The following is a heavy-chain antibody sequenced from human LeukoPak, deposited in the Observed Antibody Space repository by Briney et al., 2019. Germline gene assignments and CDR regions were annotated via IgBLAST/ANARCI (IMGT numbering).Heavy chain of an antibody. D-gene: IGHD1-26*01. Sequence: SGTLSLTCAVSGDSMSSIDWWSWVRQPPGKGLEWIGEIHHTGSTNYNPSLKSRVTISVDKSKNQFSLNFNSMSAADSAVYYCAANGYYTIDYWGQGTLVTVSS. CDR1: GDSMSSIDW. J-gene: IGHJ4*02. V-gene: IGHV4-4*02. CDR3: AANGYYTIDY. CDR2: IHHTGST.